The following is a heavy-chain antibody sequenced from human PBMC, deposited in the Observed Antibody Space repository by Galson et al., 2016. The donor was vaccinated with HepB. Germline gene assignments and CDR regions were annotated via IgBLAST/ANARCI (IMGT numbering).Heavy chain of an antibody. CDR1: GFTFSDYY. Sequence: SLRLSCAASGFTFSDYYMNWIRQAPGKGLGWISYISSRDSRTYHVDSVKGRFTISRDNAKNSLFLQMSSLRVEDTAVYYCAKEVTTGGYFDLWGRGTLVTVSS. CDR2: ISSRDSRT. D-gene: IGHD1-1*01. J-gene: IGHJ2*01. CDR3: AKEVTTGGYFDL. V-gene: IGHV3-11*04.